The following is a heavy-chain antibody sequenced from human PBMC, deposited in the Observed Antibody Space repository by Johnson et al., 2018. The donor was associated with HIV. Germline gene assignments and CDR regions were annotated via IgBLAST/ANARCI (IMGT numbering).Heavy chain of an antibody. CDR3: AKVAVATAAGGVALDI. CDR2: VNSDGRRT. Sequence: VQLVESGGGVVRPGGSLRLSCAVSGFSFSSYGMHWVRQAPGKGLVWVSCVNSDGRRTTYADSVKGRFTISRDNAKNTVYIQMNSLRVEDTAVYYCAKVAVATAAGGVALDIWGPGTMVTVS. D-gene: IGHD6-19*01. J-gene: IGHJ3*02. V-gene: IGHV3-74*02. CDR1: GFSFSSYG.